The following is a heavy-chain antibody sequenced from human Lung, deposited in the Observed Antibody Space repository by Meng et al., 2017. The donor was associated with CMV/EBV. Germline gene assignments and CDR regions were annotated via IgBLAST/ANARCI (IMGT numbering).Heavy chain of an antibody. V-gene: IGHV3-30*03. J-gene: IGHJ4*02. CDR3: ARSDGSGASYYSTFFDY. CDR2: ISFDGSYE. Sequence: LIFSVYGMHGGRHAPGQGLEWVAIISFDGSYEYYADSVKGRFSVSRENSRDTLYLQMNSLIADDTAVYYCARSDGSGASYYSTFFDYWGQGTLVTVSS. D-gene: IGHD2-15*01. CDR1: LIFSVYG.